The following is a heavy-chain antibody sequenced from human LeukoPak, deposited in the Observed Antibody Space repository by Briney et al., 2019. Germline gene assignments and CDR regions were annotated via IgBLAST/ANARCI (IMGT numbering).Heavy chain of an antibody. CDR2: IYYSGST. J-gene: IGHJ3*02. CDR1: GGSISSYY. V-gene: IGHV4-59*01. Sequence: PSETLSHTCTVSGGSISSYYWSWIRQPPGKGLEWIGYIYYSGSTNYNPSLKSRVTISVDTSKNQFSLKLSSVTAADTAVYYCARDHGDGYNYGAFDIWGQGTMVTVSS. CDR3: ARDHGDGYNYGAFDI. D-gene: IGHD5-24*01.